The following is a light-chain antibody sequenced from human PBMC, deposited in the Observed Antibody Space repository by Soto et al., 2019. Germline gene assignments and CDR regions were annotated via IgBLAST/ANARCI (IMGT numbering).Light chain of an antibody. CDR3: QSYDNSLSGWV. J-gene: IGLJ3*02. CDR1: SSNIGAGFD. V-gene: IGLV1-40*01. CDR2: ANT. Sequence: QSVLTQPPSVSGAPGQTVTISCTGSSSNIGAGFDVHWYHRLPGTAPKLLIYANTNRPSGVPDRFSASKSGTSASLAITGLRAEDEADYYCQSYDNSLSGWVFGGGTKLT.